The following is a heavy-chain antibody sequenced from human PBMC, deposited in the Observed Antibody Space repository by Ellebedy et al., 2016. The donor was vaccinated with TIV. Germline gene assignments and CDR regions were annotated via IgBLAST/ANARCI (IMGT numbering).Heavy chain of an antibody. CDR3: AREFLRGSYYY. Sequence: SETLSLXXAVYGGSFSCYYWSWIRQPPGKGLEWIGEINHSGSTNYNPSLKSRVTISVDTSKNQFSLKLSSVTAADTAVYYCAREFLRGSYYYWGQGTLVTVSS. D-gene: IGHD1-26*01. V-gene: IGHV4-34*01. J-gene: IGHJ4*02. CDR2: INHSGST. CDR1: GGSFSCYY.